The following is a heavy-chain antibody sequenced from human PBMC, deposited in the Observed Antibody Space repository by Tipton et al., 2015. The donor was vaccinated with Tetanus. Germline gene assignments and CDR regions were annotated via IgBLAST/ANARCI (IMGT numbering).Heavy chain of an antibody. Sequence: TLSLTCTVSGGSISNYYWNWIRQSPGKGLEWLGNIYYSGDTDYNPSLQSRATISLDTAKNHFSLRLSSVTAADTSVYYCARGWSECSSWSCSPFDSWGQGTLVTVSS. D-gene: IGHD2-2*01. CDR2: IYYSGDT. CDR3: ARGWSECSSWSCSPFDS. CDR1: GGSISNYY. V-gene: IGHV4-59*01. J-gene: IGHJ4*02.